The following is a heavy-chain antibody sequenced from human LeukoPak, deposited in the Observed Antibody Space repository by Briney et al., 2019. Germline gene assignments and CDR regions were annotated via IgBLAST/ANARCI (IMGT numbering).Heavy chain of an antibody. CDR1: GYTFTSYD. D-gene: IGHD6-19*01. Sequence: ASVKVSCKASGYTFTSYDINWVRQATGQGLEWMGWMNTNSGNTGHAQKFQGRLTMTRDTSTNTAYMELSSLRSEDTAVYYCARPTISSGWYTASPGAFDIWGQGTMVTVSS. V-gene: IGHV1-8*01. CDR3: ARPTISSGWYTASPGAFDI. J-gene: IGHJ3*02. CDR2: MNTNSGNT.